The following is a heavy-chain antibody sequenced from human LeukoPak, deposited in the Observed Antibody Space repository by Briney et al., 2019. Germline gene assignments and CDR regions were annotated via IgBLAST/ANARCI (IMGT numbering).Heavy chain of an antibody. V-gene: IGHV1-2*02. CDR3: ARDGASPIVGASFDL. D-gene: IGHD1-26*01. CDR2: INPNSGVT. CDR1: GYRHTGKY. J-gene: IGHJ4*02. Sequence: GAGVNDSCKASGYRHTGKYLQWLRPAPGHGLAWMGWINPNSGVTKSAEKFQGRVTITRDKSINTVYMELSGLRYDDTAIYYCARDGASPIVGASFDLWGQGTLVTVSA.